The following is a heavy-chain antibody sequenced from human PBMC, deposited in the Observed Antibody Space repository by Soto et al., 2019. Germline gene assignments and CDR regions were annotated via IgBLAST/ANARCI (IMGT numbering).Heavy chain of an antibody. CDR3: AKDIWSYYNKDDAFVLVGAFDI. CDR2: ISWNSGSI. D-gene: IGHD3-10*01. Sequence: GGSLRLSCAASGFTFDDYAMHWVRQAPGKGLEWVSGISWNSGSIGYADSVKGRFTISRDNAKNSLYLQMNSLRAEDTALYYCAKDIWSYYNKDDAFVLVGAFDIWGQGTMVTVSS. CDR1: GFTFDDYA. J-gene: IGHJ3*02. V-gene: IGHV3-9*01.